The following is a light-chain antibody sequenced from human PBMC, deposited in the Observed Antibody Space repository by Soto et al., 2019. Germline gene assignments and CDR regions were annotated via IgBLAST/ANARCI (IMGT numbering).Light chain of an antibody. Sequence: DLQMTQSPSSLSASLGDRVTIXXRASQGIGNDVGWYQQKPGTAPKGXIVAASNLESGGPSRFSGSGAGTQFTLTISSLQPEDFATYYCLQHYTDPLTFAGGTKVEIK. CDR3: LQHYTDPLT. CDR2: AAS. V-gene: IGKV1-17*01. CDR1: QGIGND. J-gene: IGKJ4*01.